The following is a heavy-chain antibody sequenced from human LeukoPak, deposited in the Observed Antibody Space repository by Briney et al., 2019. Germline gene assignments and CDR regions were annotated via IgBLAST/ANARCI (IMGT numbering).Heavy chain of an antibody. J-gene: IGHJ3*02. CDR3: AKDQVPWFGEGADDFDI. V-gene: IGHV3-23*01. CDR2: ISGSGGST. CDR1: GFTSSSYG. D-gene: IGHD3-10*01. Sequence: GGTLRLSYAVSGFTSSSYGMSGGPQAPGKGLGCVTAISGSGGSTHYADSVKGRFTISRDTSKNTLYLQMNSLRAEDTAVYYCAKDQVPWFGEGADDFDIWGQGTMVTVSS.